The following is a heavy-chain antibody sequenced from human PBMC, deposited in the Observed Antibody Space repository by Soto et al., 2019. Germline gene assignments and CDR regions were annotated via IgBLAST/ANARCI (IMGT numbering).Heavy chain of an antibody. J-gene: IGHJ6*02. CDR2: IPYDGRNK. V-gene: IGHV3-30*18. D-gene: IGHD1-26*01. Sequence: QVQLVESGGGVVQPGRSLRLSCAASGFTFSSYGMHWVRQAPGKGLEWVAVIPYDGRNKYYADSVKGRFTISRDNSKNTLYLQMNSLRAEDTAVYYCAKDVVVGATTGLGDYYYYYGMDVWGQGTTVTVSS. CDR3: AKDVVVGATTGLGDYYYYYGMDV. CDR1: GFTFSSYG.